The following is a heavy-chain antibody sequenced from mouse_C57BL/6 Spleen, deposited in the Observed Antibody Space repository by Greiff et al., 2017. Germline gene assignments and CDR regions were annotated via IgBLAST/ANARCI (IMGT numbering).Heavy chain of an antibody. CDR1: GFTFSDYY. Sequence: EVHLVESEGGLVQPGRSMKLSCTASGFTFSDYYMAWVRQVPEKGLEWVANINYDGSSTYYLDSLKSRFIISRDNAKNILYLQMSSLKSEDTATYYCARERGYDGYYVGYFDVWGTGTTVTVSS. D-gene: IGHD2-3*01. CDR2: INYDGSST. J-gene: IGHJ1*03. V-gene: IGHV5-16*01. CDR3: ARERGYDGYYVGYFDV.